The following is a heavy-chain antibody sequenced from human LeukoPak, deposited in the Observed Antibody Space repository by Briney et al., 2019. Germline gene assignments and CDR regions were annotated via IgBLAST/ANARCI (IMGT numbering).Heavy chain of an antibody. J-gene: IGHJ6*03. D-gene: IGHD3-9*01. CDR3: ERVRPESYYDIVTAADYYMAL. CDR2: IHHSGST. V-gene: IGHV4-4*02. Sequence: SGTLSLTCDVSGDSFNNNNWWKWVRESPGRGLGGFGKIHHSGSTNYKQSLKSRFTISGDKSKNQFSLNLSSVTAADTAVYYCERVRPESYYDIVTAADYYMALWGKRTTLTVSS. CDR1: GDSFNNNNW.